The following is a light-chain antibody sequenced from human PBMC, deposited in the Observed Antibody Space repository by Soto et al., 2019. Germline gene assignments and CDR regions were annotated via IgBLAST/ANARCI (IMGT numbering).Light chain of an antibody. CDR2: EAS. J-gene: IGKJ4*01. CDR1: QDIKNY. Sequence: DIQMTQSPSSLSASVGDRVTSTCQASQDIKNYLNWYQQKPGKAPKLLIYEASNLETGVPSRFSGSGSGRSFTFTISSLQPEDIATYYCQQCDDFLTFGGGTRIEIK. CDR3: QQCDDFLT. V-gene: IGKV1-33*01.